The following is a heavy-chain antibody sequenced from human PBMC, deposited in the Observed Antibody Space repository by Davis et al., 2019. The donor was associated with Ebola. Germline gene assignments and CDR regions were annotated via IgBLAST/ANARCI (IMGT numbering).Heavy chain of an antibody. Sequence: ASVKVSCKASGYTFTDHYMYWVRQAPGQGLEWMGWINPNSGDSSFAQKFQGRVTMTRDTSISTAYMELSRLRSDDTAVYYCARDTPTQWGGADYWGQGTLVTVSS. CDR3: ARDTPTQWGGADY. CDR1: GYTFTDHY. D-gene: IGHD1-26*01. CDR2: INPNSGDS. V-gene: IGHV1-2*02. J-gene: IGHJ4*02.